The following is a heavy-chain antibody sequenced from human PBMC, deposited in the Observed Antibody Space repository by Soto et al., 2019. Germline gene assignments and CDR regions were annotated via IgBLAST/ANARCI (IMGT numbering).Heavy chain of an antibody. V-gene: IGHV1-69*08. CDR1: GGTSTIYT. CDR2: IVPTLRIT. Sequence: QVQLVQSGAEVKKPGASLRVSCETSGGTSTIYTITWVRQAPGQGLQWMGRIVPTLRITNYAQEFQGRLTXTADSSTSTAHIELTSRTSEDTAVYYCATDKYGAGRVGVHSWGQGTLVTVSS. CDR3: ATDKYGAGRVGVHS. J-gene: IGHJ5*02. D-gene: IGHD1-26*01.